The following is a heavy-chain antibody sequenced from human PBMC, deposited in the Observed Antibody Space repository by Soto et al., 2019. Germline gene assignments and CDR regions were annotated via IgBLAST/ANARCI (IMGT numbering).Heavy chain of an antibody. Sequence: GGSLRLSCAASGFTFSSYAMSWVRQAPGKGLEWVSAISGSGGSTYYADSVKGRFTISRDNSKNTLYLQMNSLRAEDTAVYYCAKKDQFIAAAGNGIAYWGQGTLVTVSS. J-gene: IGHJ4*02. V-gene: IGHV3-23*01. CDR1: GFTFSSYA. CDR3: AKKDQFIAAAGNGIAY. CDR2: ISGSGGST. D-gene: IGHD6-13*01.